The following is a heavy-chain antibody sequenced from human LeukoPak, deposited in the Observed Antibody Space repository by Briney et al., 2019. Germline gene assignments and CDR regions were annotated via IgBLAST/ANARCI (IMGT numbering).Heavy chain of an antibody. V-gene: IGHV3-11*01. J-gene: IGHJ4*02. CDR1: GFTFSDYN. CDR3: ASGDSWPTYYFDY. Sequence: GGSLRLSCAASGFTFSDYNMRWIRQAPGKGLEWVSSISRSGSTKYYADSVEGRFTISRDNAKNSLFLQMNSLRAEDTAVYYCASGDSWPTYYFDYWGQGTLVTVSS. CDR2: ISRSGSTK. D-gene: IGHD2-21*02.